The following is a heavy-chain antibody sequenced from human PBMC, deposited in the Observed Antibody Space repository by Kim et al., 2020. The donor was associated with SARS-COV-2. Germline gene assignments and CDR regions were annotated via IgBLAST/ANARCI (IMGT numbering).Heavy chain of an antibody. CDR3: ARMTPFMYYYGSGRVGGMDV. Sequence: GGSLRLSCAASGFTFSSYGMHWVRQAPGKGLEWVAVIWYDGSNKYYADSVKGRFTISRDNSKNTLYLQMNSLRAEDTAVYYCARMTPFMYYYGSGRVGGMDVWGQGTTVTVSS. CDR1: GFTFSSYG. J-gene: IGHJ6*02. CDR2: IWYDGSNK. D-gene: IGHD3-10*01. V-gene: IGHV3-33*01.